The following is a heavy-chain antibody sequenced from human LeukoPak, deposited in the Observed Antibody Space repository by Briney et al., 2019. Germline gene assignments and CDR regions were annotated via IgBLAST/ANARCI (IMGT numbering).Heavy chain of an antibody. CDR1: GGPINNYY. V-gene: IGHV4-59*01. D-gene: IGHD3-22*01. CDR2: IYYTGTT. J-gene: IGHJ4*02. Sequence: SETLSLTCTVSGGPINNYYWSWIRQPPGKGLEWIGYIYYTGTTKTTPSLKSRVTMSADTSGSQLSLRLNSVSAADTAVYYCARYDRSGYSLEVWGQGILVIVFS. CDR3: ARYDRSGYSLEV.